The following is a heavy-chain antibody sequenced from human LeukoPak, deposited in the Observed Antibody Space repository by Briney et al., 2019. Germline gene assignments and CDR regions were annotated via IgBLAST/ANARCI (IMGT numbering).Heavy chain of an antibody. V-gene: IGHV4-4*02. Sequence: SETLSLTCAVSGGSISSSNWWSWVRQPPGKGLEWIGEIYHSGSTNYNPSLKSRVTISVDTSKNQFSLKLSSVTAADTAVYYCARAHLGETFDYWGQGTLVTVSS. CDR3: ARAHLGETFDY. CDR1: GGSISSSNW. D-gene: IGHD3-10*01. J-gene: IGHJ4*02. CDR2: IYHSGST.